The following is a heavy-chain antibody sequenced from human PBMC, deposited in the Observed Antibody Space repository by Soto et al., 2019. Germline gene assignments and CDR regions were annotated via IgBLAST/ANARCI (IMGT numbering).Heavy chain of an antibody. CDR1: GYTFTSYY. CDR3: ARDNGSCYIDY. CDR2: INPSGGST. Sequence: ASVKVSCKASGYTFTSYYMHGVRQAPGQGLEWMGIINPSGGSTSYAQKFQGRVTMTRDTSTSTAYMELSSLRSEDTAVYYCARDNGSCYIDYLGQGTLLTVCS. J-gene: IGHJ4*02. D-gene: IGHD6-13*01. V-gene: IGHV1-46*01.